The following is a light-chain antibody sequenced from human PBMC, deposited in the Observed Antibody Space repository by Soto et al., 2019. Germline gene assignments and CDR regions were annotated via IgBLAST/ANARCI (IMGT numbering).Light chain of an antibody. CDR2: KAS. V-gene: IGKV1-5*03. J-gene: IGKJ2*01. Sequence: DIQMTQSPSTLSASVGDRVTITCRASQSINSWLAWYQQKPGKAPKLLIYKASSLESGVPSRFSGSGSGTEFALTITSLQPDDFATYYCQQYNSYPYTFGQGTKLEIK. CDR1: QSINSW. CDR3: QQYNSYPYT.